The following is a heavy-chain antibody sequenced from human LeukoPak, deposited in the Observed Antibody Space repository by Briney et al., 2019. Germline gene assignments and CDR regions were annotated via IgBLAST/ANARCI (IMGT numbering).Heavy chain of an antibody. CDR1: GYTFTSYG. V-gene: IGHV1-18*01. J-gene: IGHJ5*02. Sequence: ASVKVSCKASGYTFTSYGISWVRQAPGQGLEWMGWISAYNGNTNYAQKLQGRVTMTTDTSTSTAHMELRSLRSDDTAVYYCARDGNSSPWFDPWGQGTLVTVSS. CDR2: ISAYNGNT. CDR3: ARDGNSSPWFDP. D-gene: IGHD6-6*01.